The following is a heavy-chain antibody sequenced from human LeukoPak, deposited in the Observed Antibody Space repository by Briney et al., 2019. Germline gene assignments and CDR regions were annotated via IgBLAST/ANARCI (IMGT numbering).Heavy chain of an antibody. V-gene: IGHV3-30*03. CDR2: ISYHGNNK. D-gene: IGHD3-22*01. CDR1: HCSLSIYV. J-gene: IGHJ4*02. Sequence: GWALTLPRPTSHCSLSIYVMQGVRQAAAKGLAWVAVISYHGNNKYYADSVKGRFIISRDNSKNTLYLQMNSLRAEDTAVYYCARCPESSGYYYELDSWGQGTLVTVSS. CDR3: ARCPESSGYYYELDS.